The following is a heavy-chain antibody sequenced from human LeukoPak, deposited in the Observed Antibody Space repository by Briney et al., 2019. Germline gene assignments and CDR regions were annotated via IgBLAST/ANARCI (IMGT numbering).Heavy chain of an antibody. D-gene: IGHD6-13*01. J-gene: IGHJ6*02. V-gene: IGHV4-59*01. CDR3: ASSESSSWYSYYYYGMDV. CDR2: IYYSGST. CDR1: GGSISSYY. Sequence: SETLSLTCTVSGGSISSYYWSWIRQPPGKGLEWIGYIYYSGSTNYNPSLKSRVTISVDTSKNQFSLKLSSVTAADTAVYYCASSESSSWYSYYYYGMDVWGQGTTVTVSS.